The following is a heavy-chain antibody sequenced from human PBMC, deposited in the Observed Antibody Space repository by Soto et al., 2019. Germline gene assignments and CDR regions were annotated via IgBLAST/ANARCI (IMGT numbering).Heavy chain of an antibody. Sequence: EVQLVESGGGLVQPGRSLRLSCAASGFTFDDYAMHWVRQAPGKGLEWVSGISWNSGSIGYADSVKGRFTISRDNAKNSLYLQMNSLRAEDTALYYCAKGAWDISGRYFDYWGQGTLVTVSS. V-gene: IGHV3-9*01. D-gene: IGHD3-22*01. CDR3: AKGAWDISGRYFDY. CDR1: GFTFDDYA. J-gene: IGHJ4*02. CDR2: ISWNSGSI.